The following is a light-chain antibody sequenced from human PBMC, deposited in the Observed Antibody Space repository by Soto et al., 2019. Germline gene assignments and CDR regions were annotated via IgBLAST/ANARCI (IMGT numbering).Light chain of an antibody. V-gene: IGLV2-8*01. CDR1: GSDIASYNS. CDR2: DVN. CDR3: SSYAGNYNLV. J-gene: IGLJ2*01. Sequence: QSVLTQPPSASGSPGQSVTISCTGSGSDIASYNSVSWYQRHPGKAPKLMIYDVNKRPSGVPDRFSGSKSGNTASLTVSGLQAEDEADYYCSSYAGNYNLVFGGGTQLTVL.